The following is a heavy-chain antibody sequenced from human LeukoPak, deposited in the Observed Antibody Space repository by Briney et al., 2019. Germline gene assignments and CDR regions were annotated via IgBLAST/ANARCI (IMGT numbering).Heavy chain of an antibody. CDR2: IYPGDSDT. CDR3: ARLKGDGEYGMDV. D-gene: IGHD4-17*01. J-gene: IGHJ6*02. CDR1: GSSFASYW. Sequence: GESLKISGKASGSSFASYWIGWVRQMPGKGRKWTGIIYPGDSDTRYNPSFQGQVTISADKSISTAYLQWSRLKASDTAMYYCARLKGDGEYGMDVWGQGTLVTVSS. V-gene: IGHV5-51*01.